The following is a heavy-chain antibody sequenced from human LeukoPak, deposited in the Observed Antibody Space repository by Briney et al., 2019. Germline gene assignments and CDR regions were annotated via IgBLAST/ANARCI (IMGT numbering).Heavy chain of an antibody. CDR3: ARHFSPSAPVDY. CDR1: GGSISSYY. Sequence: TSETLSLTCTVSGGSISSYYWSWIRQPPGKGLEWIGYIYYSGSTNYNPSLKSRVTISVDTSKNQFSLKLSSVTAADTAVYYCARHFSPSAPVDYWGQGTLVTVSS. J-gene: IGHJ4*02. CDR2: IYYSGST. D-gene: IGHD3-3*02. V-gene: IGHV4-59*08.